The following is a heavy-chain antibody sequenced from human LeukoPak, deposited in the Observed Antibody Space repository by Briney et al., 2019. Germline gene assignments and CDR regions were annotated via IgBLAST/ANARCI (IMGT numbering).Heavy chain of an antibody. J-gene: IGHJ2*01. CDR2: ISYSGGNT. V-gene: IGHV3-23*01. CDR3: AKVETMVRGSAYWYFDL. D-gene: IGHD3-10*01. CDR1: GFTFITYA. Sequence: PGGSLRLSCAASGFTFITYAMSWVRQAPGKGLEWVSGISYSGGNTYYADSVKGRFTISRDNSRNTLYLQMNSLKADDTAVYYCAKVETMVRGSAYWYFDLWGRGTLVTVSS.